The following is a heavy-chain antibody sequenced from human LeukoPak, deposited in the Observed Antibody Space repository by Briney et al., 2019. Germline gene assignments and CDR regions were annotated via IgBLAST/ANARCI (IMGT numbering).Heavy chain of an antibody. V-gene: IGHV3-23*01. CDR3: AKGYSSGWSGGNNWFDP. Sequence: GGSLRLSCAASGFTFSSYAMSWVPQAPGKGLEGVSVISGSGGSTYYADSVKGRFTISRDNSKNTLYLQMNSLRAEDTAVYYCAKGYSSGWSGGNNWFDPWGQGTLVTVSS. J-gene: IGHJ5*02. D-gene: IGHD6-19*01. CDR2: ISGSGGST. CDR1: GFTFSSYA.